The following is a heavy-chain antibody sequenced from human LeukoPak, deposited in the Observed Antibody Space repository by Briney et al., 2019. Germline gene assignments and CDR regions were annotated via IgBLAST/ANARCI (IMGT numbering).Heavy chain of an antibody. CDR1: GFTFSNYP. J-gene: IGHJ4*02. V-gene: IGHV3-30-3*01. Sequence: GGSLRLSCTASGFTFSNYPMHWVRQAPGKGLERVAVISYDGSNKYYADSVKGRFTISRDNSKNTLYLQMNSLIPEDTAVYYCARGLDYDFWSGRDYWGQGTLVTVSS. CDR3: ARGLDYDFWSGRDY. CDR2: ISYDGSNK. D-gene: IGHD3-3*01.